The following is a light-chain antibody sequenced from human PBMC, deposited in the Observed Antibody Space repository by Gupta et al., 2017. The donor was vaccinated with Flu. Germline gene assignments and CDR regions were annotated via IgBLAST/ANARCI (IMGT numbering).Light chain of an antibody. Sequence: EIVLTQSPVTLSLSPGERATLSCRASQTVGSYLAWYQQKPGQAPRLLIYDASNRATGIPARFSGSGSGTDFTLTISSLEPEDFAVYHCQLRSAFGPGTKVDIK. CDR3: QLRSA. V-gene: IGKV3-11*01. CDR2: DAS. CDR1: QTVGSY. J-gene: IGKJ3*01.